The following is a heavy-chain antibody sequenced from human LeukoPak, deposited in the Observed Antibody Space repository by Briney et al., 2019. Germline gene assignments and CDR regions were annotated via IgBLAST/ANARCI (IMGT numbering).Heavy chain of an antibody. V-gene: IGHV3-30*18. J-gene: IGHJ4*02. D-gene: IGHD1-26*01. CDR2: ISDDGSKK. Sequence: GRSLRLSCVASGFAFGTYGMHWVRQAPGKGLEWVAVISDDGSKKDYADSLKGRFIISRDNSKNTVYLEMNSLRAEDTAVFYCAKDRRSGIAHFYFDYWGQGALVTVSS. CDR1: GFAFGTYG. CDR3: AKDRRSGIAHFYFDY.